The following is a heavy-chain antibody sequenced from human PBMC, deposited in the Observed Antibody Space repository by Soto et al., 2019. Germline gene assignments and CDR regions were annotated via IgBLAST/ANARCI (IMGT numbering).Heavy chain of an antibody. Sequence: SETLSLTCTVSGGSISSGGYYWSWIRQHPGKGLEWIGYIYYSGSTYYNPSLKSRVTISVDTSKNQFSLKLSSVTAADTAVYYCARVVYALGDFWSGYYSGLGWADYYFDYWGQGTLVTVS. CDR1: GGSISSGGYY. J-gene: IGHJ4*02. CDR3: ARVVYALGDFWSGYYSGLGWADYYFDY. V-gene: IGHV4-31*03. D-gene: IGHD3-3*01. CDR2: IYYSGST.